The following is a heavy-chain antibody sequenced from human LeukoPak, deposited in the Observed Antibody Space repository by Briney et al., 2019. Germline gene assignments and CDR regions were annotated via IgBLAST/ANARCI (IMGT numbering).Heavy chain of an antibody. D-gene: IGHD3-3*01. V-gene: IGHV1-2*02. CDR2: INPNSGGT. CDR3: ARGSGCPPQVLDY. J-gene: IGHJ4*02. CDR1: GYTFTGYY. Sequence: GASVKVSCKASGYTFTGYYIHWVRQAPGQGLEWMGWINPNSGGTSYAQKFQGRVTMTRDTSISTVYMELNRLRSDDTAVFYCARGSGCPPQVLDYWGQGTLVTVSS.